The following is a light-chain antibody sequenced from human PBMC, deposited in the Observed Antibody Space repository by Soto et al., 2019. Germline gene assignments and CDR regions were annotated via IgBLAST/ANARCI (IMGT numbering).Light chain of an antibody. CDR1: QSVSNNY. Sequence: EIVLSQSPGTLSLYPGERATLSCRASQSVSNNYLAWYQQKPGQAPRLLIYGASGRATGIPDRFSGSGSGTDFTLTISRLEPEDFAVYYCQQYGTSSWTFGQGSKVDIK. CDR2: GAS. V-gene: IGKV3-20*01. CDR3: QQYGTSSWT. J-gene: IGKJ1*01.